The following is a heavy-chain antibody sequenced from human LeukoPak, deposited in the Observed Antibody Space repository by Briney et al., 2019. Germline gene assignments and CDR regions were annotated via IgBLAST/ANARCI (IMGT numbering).Heavy chain of an antibody. CDR1: GFTFSSYW. CDR2: IKQDGSEK. Sequence: PGGSLRLSCAASGFTFSSYWMSWVRQAPGKGLEWVANIKQDGSEKYYVDSVKGRFTISGDNAKNSLYLQMNSLRAEDTAVYYCTTYGSGRKFDYWGQGILVTVSS. V-gene: IGHV3-7*01. D-gene: IGHD3-10*01. J-gene: IGHJ4*02. CDR3: TTYGSGRKFDY.